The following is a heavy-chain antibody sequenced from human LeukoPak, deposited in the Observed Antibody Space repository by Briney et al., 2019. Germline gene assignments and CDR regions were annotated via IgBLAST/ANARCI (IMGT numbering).Heavy chain of an antibody. CDR1: GFTFSRYA. CDR2: ISSNGGST. J-gene: IGHJ4*02. CDR3: ARGDGWFGELLNFDY. V-gene: IGHV3-64D*06. Sequence: PGGSLRLSCSASGFTFSRYAMHWVRQAPGKGLEYVSAISSNGGSTYYADSVKGRFTISRDNSKNTLYLQMSSLRDEDTAVYYCARGDGWFGELLNFDYWGRGTLVTVSS. D-gene: IGHD3-10*01.